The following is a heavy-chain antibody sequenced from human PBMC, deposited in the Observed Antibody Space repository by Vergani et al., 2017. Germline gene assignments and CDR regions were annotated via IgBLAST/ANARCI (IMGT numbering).Heavy chain of an antibody. J-gene: IGHJ4*02. CDR2: INHSGST. CDR1: GGSFSGYY. D-gene: IGHD4-17*01. CDR3: ARGRGTTVNY. V-gene: IGHV4-34*01. Sequence: QVQLQQWGAGLLKPSETLSLTCAVYGGSFSGYYWSWIRQPPGKGLEWIGEINHSGSTNYNPSLKSRVTISVDTSKNQSSLKLSSVTAADTAVYYCARGRGTTVNYWGQGTLVTVSS.